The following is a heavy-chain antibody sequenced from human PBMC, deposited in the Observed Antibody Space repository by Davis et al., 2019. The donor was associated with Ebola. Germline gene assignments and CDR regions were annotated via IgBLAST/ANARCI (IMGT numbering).Heavy chain of an antibody. V-gene: IGHV3-9*01. Sequence: PGGSLRLSCAASGFTFDAYAMHWVRQAPGKGLEWVSGISWNSGSIGYADSVKGRFTISRDNAKNTLYLQMNSLRAEDTAVYYCARELIAVAGVDYWGQGTLVTVSS. D-gene: IGHD6-19*01. J-gene: IGHJ4*02. CDR1: GFTFDAYA. CDR3: ARELIAVAGVDY. CDR2: ISWNSGSI.